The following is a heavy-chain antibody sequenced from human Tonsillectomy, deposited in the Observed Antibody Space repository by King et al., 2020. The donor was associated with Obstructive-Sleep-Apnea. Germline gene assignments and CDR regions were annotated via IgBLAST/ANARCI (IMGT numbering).Heavy chain of an antibody. CDR2: LYSGGST. J-gene: IGHJ4*02. Sequence: VQLLESGGGVVQPGGSLRLSCAASGFTVSSNYMSCVRQAPGKGLERVSVLYSGGSTYYAYSVQVRFTISRDNSKNTLYLQMNSLGAEDTAVYYCAGAGRAAAWFDYWGQGTLVTVSS. D-gene: IGHD6-13*01. V-gene: IGHV3-66*01. CDR1: GFTVSSNY. CDR3: AGAGRAAAWFDY.